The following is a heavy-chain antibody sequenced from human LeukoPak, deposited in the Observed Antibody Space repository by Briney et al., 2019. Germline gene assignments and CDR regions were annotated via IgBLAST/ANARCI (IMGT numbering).Heavy chain of an antibody. J-gene: IGHJ4*02. V-gene: IGHV3-74*01. CDR1: GFTFGSHW. CDR3: ARDLIYGTSSGRDY. D-gene: IGHD6-6*01. CDR2: MNSDGSST. Sequence: PGGSLRLSCAASGFTFGSHWMHWVRQVSGKGLVWVSRMNSDGSSTDYADSVKGRFTISRDNAKNTLYLQMNSLRAEDTAVYYCARDLIYGTSSGRDYWGQGTLVTVSS.